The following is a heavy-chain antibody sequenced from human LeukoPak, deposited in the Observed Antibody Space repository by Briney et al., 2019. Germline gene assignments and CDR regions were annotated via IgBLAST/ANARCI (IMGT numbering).Heavy chain of an antibody. CDR2: FYSSGST. CDR1: GGSMSDYY. J-gene: IGHJ4*02. V-gene: IGHV4-4*07. CDR3: ARDFDY. Sequence: SETLSLTCTVSGGSMSDYYWSWIRQPAGKGLEWIGRFYSSGSTNYNPSLKSRVTLSVDISKNQFSLNLSSVTLDDTAVYYCARDFDYWGQGTLVTVSS.